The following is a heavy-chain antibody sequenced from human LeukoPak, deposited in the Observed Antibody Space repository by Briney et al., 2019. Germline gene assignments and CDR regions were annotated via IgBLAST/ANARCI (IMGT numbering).Heavy chain of an antibody. J-gene: IGHJ4*02. V-gene: IGHV3-43*01. D-gene: IGHD6-19*01. CDR3: ARDQVSRSSGWPESNDY. Sequence: QPGGSLRLSCAASGFTFDDYTMHWVRQAPGKGLEWVSLISWDGGTTYFAESVKGRFTISRDNAKNSLYLQMNSLRAEDTAVYYCARDQVSRSSGWPESNDYWGQGTLVTVSS. CDR2: ISWDGGTT. CDR1: GFTFDDYT.